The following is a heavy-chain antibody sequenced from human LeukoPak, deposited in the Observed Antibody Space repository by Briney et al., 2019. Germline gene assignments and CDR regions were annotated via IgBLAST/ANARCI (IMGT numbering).Heavy chain of an antibody. V-gene: IGHV1-69*13. J-gene: IGHJ4*02. D-gene: IGHD3-22*01. CDR2: IIPIFGTA. CDR3: ARDDSSGYYYGDY. CDR1: GGTFSSYA. Sequence: GASVKVSCKASGGTFSSYAISWVRQAPGQGPEWMGGIIPIFGTANYAQKSQGRVTITADESTSTAYMELSSLRSEDTAVYYCARDDSSGYYYGDYWGQGTLVTVSS.